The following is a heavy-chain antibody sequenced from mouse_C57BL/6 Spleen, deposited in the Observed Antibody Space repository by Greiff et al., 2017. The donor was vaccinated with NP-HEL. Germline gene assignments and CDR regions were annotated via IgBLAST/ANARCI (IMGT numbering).Heavy chain of an antibody. J-gene: IGHJ1*03. CDR2: ISSGSSTI. V-gene: IGHV5-17*01. Sequence: VESGGGLVKPGGSLKLSCAASGFTFSDYGMHWVRQAPEKGLEWVAYISSGSSTIYYADTVKGRFTISRDNAKNTLFLQMTSLRSEDTAMYYCARFYYDYDYWYFDVWGTGTTVTVSS. D-gene: IGHD2-4*01. CDR1: GFTFSDYG. CDR3: ARFYYDYDYWYFDV.